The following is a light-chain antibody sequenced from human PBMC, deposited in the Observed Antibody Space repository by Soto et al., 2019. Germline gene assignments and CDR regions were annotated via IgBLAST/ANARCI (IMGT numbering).Light chain of an antibody. CDR3: SSYTDRNNLV. CDR2: DVS. J-gene: IGLJ1*01. CDR1: SSDVGGYNY. Sequence: QSVLTQPRSVSGSPGQSVTISCTGTSSDVGGYNYVSWYQQHPGKAPKLMIYDVSKRPSGVPDRFSGSKSGNTASLTVSALQAEDEADYYCSSYTDRNNLVFGTGTKV. V-gene: IGLV2-11*01.